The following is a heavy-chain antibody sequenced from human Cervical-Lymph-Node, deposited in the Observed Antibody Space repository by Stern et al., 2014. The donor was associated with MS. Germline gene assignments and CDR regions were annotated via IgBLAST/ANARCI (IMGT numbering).Heavy chain of an antibody. V-gene: IGHV1-69*01. CDR2: IIPMSVKA. D-gene: IGHD6-19*01. J-gene: IGHJ6*02. CDR3: ASSYTGWDNPFHFYGMDV. Sequence: QVQLVQSGAEVKKPGSSVKVSCKASGDSLSRFAISWVRQAPGQGLEWMGGIIPMSVKANYAQKFQGRVTLIADESTSTAYMELSSLKSEDAAVYYCASSYTGWDNPFHFYGMDVWGQGTTVTVSS. CDR1: GDSLSRFA.